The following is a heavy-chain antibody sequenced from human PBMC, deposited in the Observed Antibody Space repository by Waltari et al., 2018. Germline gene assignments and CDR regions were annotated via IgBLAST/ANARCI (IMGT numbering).Heavy chain of an antibody. D-gene: IGHD6-19*01. CDR3: ATGTRPYSSGWLD. CDR2: FDPEDGET. Sequence: QVQLVQSGAEVKKPGSSVKVSCKASGGTFSSYAISWVRQAPGKGLEWMGGFDPEDGETIYAQKCQGRVTMTEDTSTDTAYMELSSLRSEDTAVYYCATGTRPYSSGWLDWGQGTLVTVSS. J-gene: IGHJ4*02. V-gene: IGHV1-24*01. CDR1: GGTFSSYA.